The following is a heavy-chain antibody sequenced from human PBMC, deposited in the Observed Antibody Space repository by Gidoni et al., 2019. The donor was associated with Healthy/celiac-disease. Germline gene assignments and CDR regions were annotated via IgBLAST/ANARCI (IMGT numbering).Heavy chain of an antibody. Sequence: VQLVESGGGVVQPGRSLSPSCPASGFTFSSYGMHWVPQAPGKGLGWMAVIWYDGSNKYYADSVKGRFNISRDNSKNTLYLQMNSLRAEDTAVYYCARDLTGNAFDIWGQGTMVTVSS. J-gene: IGHJ3*02. CDR3: ARDLTGNAFDI. V-gene: IGHV3-33*01. CDR2: IWYDGSNK. D-gene: IGHD1-20*01. CDR1: GFTFSSYG.